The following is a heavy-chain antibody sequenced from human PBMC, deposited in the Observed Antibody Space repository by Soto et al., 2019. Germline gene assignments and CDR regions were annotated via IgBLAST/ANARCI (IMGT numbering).Heavy chain of an antibody. J-gene: IGHJ6*03. V-gene: IGHV4-59*01. CDR2: IYYSGST. CDR3: ARVEYDSSGYLPDYYYYYMDV. CDR1: GGSISSYY. Sequence: SETLSLTCTVSGGSISSYYWSWIRQPPGKGLEWIGYIYYSGSTNYNPSLKSRVTISVDTSKNQFSLKLSSVTAADTAVYYCARVEYDSSGYLPDYYYYYMDVWGKGTTVTVSS. D-gene: IGHD3-22*01.